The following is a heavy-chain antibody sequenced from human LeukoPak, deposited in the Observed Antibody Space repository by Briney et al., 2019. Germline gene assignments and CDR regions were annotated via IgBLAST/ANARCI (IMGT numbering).Heavy chain of an antibody. CDR3: ARVITIGQPPYYYYMDV. D-gene: IGHD3-10*01. CDR2: FIPLLRAA. CDR1: GGTFSSSA. J-gene: IGHJ6*03. V-gene: IGHV1-69*01. Sequence: ASXXVSCKASGGTFSSSAFSWVRQAPGQGLEWMGGFIPLLRAANYAQDFQGRVKITADESTTTAYMQLTSLRSEDTAVYFCARVITIGQPPYYYYMDVWGKGTAVTVSS.